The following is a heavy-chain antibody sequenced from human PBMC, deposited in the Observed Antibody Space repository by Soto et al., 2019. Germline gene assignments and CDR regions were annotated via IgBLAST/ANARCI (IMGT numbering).Heavy chain of an antibody. CDR2: ISYDGRNK. V-gene: IGHV3-30-3*01. CDR1: GYTFSTFA. D-gene: IGHD3-10*01. J-gene: IGHJ3*02. CDR3: ARDFGGSGSFAFDI. Sequence: GGSLRLSCAASGYTFSTFAMHWVRQAPGEGLEWVAIISYDGRNKYYADSVKGRFSISRDNLKNTLYVQMNSLRAEDTAVYYCARDFGGSGSFAFDIWGQGTMVTVSS.